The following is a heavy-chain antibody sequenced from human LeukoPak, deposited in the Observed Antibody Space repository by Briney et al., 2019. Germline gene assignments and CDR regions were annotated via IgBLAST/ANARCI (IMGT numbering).Heavy chain of an antibody. Sequence: GRSLRLSCVASGFTFGDHAMHWVRQAPGKGLEWVSGIGWNSGSVGYADSVKGRFTISRDNAKNSLYLQMNSLREEDTALYYCSKDIRVVVTAFNIWGHGTLVTVSS. CDR2: IGWNSGSV. CDR3: SKDIRVVVTAFNI. CDR1: GFTFGDHA. D-gene: IGHD2-21*02. J-gene: IGHJ4*01. V-gene: IGHV3-9*01.